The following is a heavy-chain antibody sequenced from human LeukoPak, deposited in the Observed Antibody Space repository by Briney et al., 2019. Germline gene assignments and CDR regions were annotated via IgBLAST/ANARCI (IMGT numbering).Heavy chain of an antibody. CDR2: ISAYNGNT. D-gene: IGHD3-3*01. V-gene: IGHV1-18*01. J-gene: IGHJ4*02. CDR3: ARDYSAASNFWSGYRRPYFDY. CDR1: GYSFTSYG. Sequence: ASVKLSCKASGYSFTSYGISWVRQPPGQGLEWMGWISAYNGNTNYAQKLQGRVTMTTDTSKSTAYMELRSLRSDDTAVYYCARDYSAASNFWSGYRRPYFDYWGQGTLVTVSS.